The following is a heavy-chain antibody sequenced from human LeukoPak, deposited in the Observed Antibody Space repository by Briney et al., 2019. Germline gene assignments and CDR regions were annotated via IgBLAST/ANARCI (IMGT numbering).Heavy chain of an antibody. D-gene: IGHD1-26*01. CDR2: IKSKIDGGTT. CDR3: TTDMVGVTYTFDY. Sequence: GGSLRLSCAASGFTFSSYSMSWVRQAPGKGLEWVGRIKSKIDGGTTDYAAPVKGRFTISRDDSKNTLYLQMDSLKIEDTAVYYCTTDMVGVTYTFDYWGQGTLVTVSS. V-gene: IGHV3-15*01. J-gene: IGHJ4*02. CDR1: GFTFSSYS.